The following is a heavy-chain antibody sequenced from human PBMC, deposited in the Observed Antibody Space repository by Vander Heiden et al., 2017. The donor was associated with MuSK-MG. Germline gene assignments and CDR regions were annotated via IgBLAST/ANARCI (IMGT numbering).Heavy chain of an antibody. V-gene: IGHV3-23*01. D-gene: IGHD5-18*01. Sequence: EVQLLESGGGLVQPGGSLRLSCAASGFTFSSYAMSWLRQAPGKGLEWVAAISGSGGSSYYADSVKGRFTISRDNSKNTLYLQMNSLRAEDTAVYYCAKGAMQIWFHFDLWGRGTLVTVSS. J-gene: IGHJ2*01. CDR2: ISGSGGSS. CDR1: GFTFSSYA. CDR3: AKGAMQIWFHFDL.